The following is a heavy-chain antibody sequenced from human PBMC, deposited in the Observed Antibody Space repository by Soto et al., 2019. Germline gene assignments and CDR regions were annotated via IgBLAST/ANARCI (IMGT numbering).Heavy chain of an antibody. CDR1: GGSFSGYY. D-gene: IGHD3-16*01. Sequence: SETLSLTCAVYGGSFSGYYWSWIRHPPGKGLEWIGEINHSGSTNYNPSLKSRVTISVDTSKNQFSLKLSSVTAADTAVYYCARGVSFLTNFFDYRGQGTLVTVSS. V-gene: IGHV4-34*01. CDR3: ARGVSFLTNFFDY. J-gene: IGHJ4*02. CDR2: INHSGST.